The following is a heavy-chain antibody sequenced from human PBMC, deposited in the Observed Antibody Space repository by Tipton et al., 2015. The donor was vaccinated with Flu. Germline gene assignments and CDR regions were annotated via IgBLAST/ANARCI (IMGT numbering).Heavy chain of an antibody. Sequence: QLVQSGAEVKKPGASVKVSCKASGYTFTSYDINWVRQATGQGLEWMGWMNPNSGNTGYAQKFQGRVTMTRNTSISTAYMELSSLRSEDPAVYYCGRGRPGGGVRGEPKRFDYWGQGTLVTVSS. V-gene: IGHV1-8*01. CDR1: GYTFTSYD. J-gene: IGHJ4*02. CDR2: MNPNSGNT. D-gene: IGHD3-10*01. CDR3: GRGRPGGGVRGEPKRFDY.